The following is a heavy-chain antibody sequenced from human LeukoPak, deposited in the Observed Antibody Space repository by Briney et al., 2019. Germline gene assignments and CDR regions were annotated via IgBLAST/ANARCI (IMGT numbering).Heavy chain of an antibody. CDR3: ARVGGYSYQELYYFDY. D-gene: IGHD5-18*01. J-gene: IGHJ4*02. CDR2: INHSGST. CDR1: AGSFSGYY. V-gene: IGHV4-34*01. Sequence: PSETLSLTCAVYAGSFSGYYWSWIRQPPGKGLEWIGEINHSGSTNYNPSLKSRVTISVDTSKNQFSLKLSSVTAADTAVYYCARVGGYSYQELYYFDYWGQGTLVTVSS.